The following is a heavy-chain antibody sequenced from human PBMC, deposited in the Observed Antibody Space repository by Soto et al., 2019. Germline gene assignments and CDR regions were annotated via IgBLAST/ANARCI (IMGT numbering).Heavy chain of an antibody. CDR2: IYYSGST. V-gene: IGHV4-59*01. Sequence: SETLSLTCSVSGGSISSYYWSWIRQPPGKGLEWIGYIYYSGSTNYNPSLKSRVTISVDTSKNQFSLKLSSVTAADTATYYCAHTLGRGGTPYYFYMDVWGKGTTVTVSS. D-gene: IGHD1-26*01. CDR1: GGSISSYY. J-gene: IGHJ6*03. CDR3: AHTLGRGGTPYYFYMDV.